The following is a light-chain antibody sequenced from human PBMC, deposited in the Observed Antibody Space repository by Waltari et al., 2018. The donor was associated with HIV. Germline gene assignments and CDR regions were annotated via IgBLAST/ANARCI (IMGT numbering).Light chain of an antibody. CDR3: LLSYGGVRV. V-gene: IGLV7-46*01. J-gene: IGLJ2*01. CDR1: SGGVARSHF. Sequence: VVTQEPSLTVSPGDTVTLSCASFSGGVARSHFPYWFQLKPGQPPRTLSYASEKRHPLPSGRFSGSLAGGRAILTLSGALPEDEAEYFCLLSYGGVRVFGGGTNLTV. CDR2: ASE.